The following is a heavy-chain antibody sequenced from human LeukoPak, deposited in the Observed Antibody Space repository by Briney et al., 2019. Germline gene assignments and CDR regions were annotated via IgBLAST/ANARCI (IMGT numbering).Heavy chain of an antibody. J-gene: IGHJ1*01. CDR2: IYHSGST. Sequence: SETLSLTCAVSGYSITSGYYWAWIRQPPGKGLEWIGNIYHSGSTYYNPSLKSRVTISVDTSKNQFSLKLSSVTAADTAVYYCARLSYYYDSSGPEYFQHWGQGTLVTVSS. D-gene: IGHD3-22*01. V-gene: IGHV4-38-2*01. CDR3: ARLSYYYDSSGPEYFQH. CDR1: GYSITSGYY.